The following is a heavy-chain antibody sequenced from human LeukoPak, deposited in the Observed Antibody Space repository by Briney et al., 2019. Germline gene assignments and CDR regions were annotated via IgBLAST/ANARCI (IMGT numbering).Heavy chain of an antibody. CDR3: AREYYDILTGWAGMDV. D-gene: IGHD3-9*01. V-gene: IGHV4-59*01. CDR1: GGSISSYY. J-gene: IGHJ6*04. Sequence: SETLSLTCTVSGGSISSYYWSWIRQPPGKGLEWVGYIYYSGSTNYNPSLKRRVTISVDTSKNQFSLKLSSLTAADTAVYYCAREYYDILTGWAGMDVWGKGTTVTVSS. CDR2: IYYSGST.